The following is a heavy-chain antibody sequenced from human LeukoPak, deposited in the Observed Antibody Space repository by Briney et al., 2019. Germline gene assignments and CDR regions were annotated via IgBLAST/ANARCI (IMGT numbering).Heavy chain of an antibody. CDR2: MYLIGTT. CDR1: GDSINSLDL. V-gene: IGHV4-4*02. D-gene: IGHD3-22*01. J-gene: IGHJ4*02. CDR3: AGLVGRYSSGLYYYYFDY. Sequence: SETLSLTCTVSGDSINSLDLWSWVRQPPGKGLELIGEMYLIGTTHSNPSVKSRVTISIDKSKNQFFLNLSSVTAADTAVYYCAGLVGRYSSGLYYYYFDYWGQGTLVTVSS.